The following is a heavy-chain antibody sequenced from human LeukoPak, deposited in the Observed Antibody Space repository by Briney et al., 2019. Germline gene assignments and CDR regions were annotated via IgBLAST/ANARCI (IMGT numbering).Heavy chain of an antibody. CDR3: AREPTTGTTTYP. Sequence: ASVKVSCKASGGTLSSYAISWVRQAPGQGLEWMGGIIPIFGTANYAQKFQGRVTITADESTSTAYMELSSLRSEDTAVYYCAREPTTGTTTYPWGQGTLVTVSS. J-gene: IGHJ5*02. V-gene: IGHV1-69*13. D-gene: IGHD1-1*01. CDR2: IIPIFGTA. CDR1: GGTLSSYA.